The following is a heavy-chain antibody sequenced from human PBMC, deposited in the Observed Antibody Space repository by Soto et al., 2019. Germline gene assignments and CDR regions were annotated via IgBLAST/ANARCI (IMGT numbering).Heavy chain of an antibody. CDR1: GGSISSDY. CDR3: ARIRYGDSGDYYFDY. J-gene: IGHJ4*02. Sequence: QVQLQESGPGLVKSSETLSLTCTVSGGSISSDYWTWIRQPPGKGLEWIGFDYYSGRTNYNPSLKSRATISVDTSKSQFSLRLTSVTAADTAVYYCARIRYGDSGDYYFDYWGQGTLVTVSS. V-gene: IGHV4-59*08. D-gene: IGHD4-17*01. CDR2: DYYSGRT.